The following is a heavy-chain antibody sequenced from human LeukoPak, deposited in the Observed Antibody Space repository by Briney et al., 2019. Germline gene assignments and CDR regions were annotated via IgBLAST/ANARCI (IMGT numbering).Heavy chain of an antibody. CDR3: ASASGAAAGEDAFDI. Sequence: SETLSLTCTVSGGSISSYYWSWIRQPPGKGLEWIGYIYYSGSTNYNPSLKSRVTISEDTSKNQFSLKLSSVTAADTAVYYCASASGAAAGEDAFDIWGQGTMVTVSS. D-gene: IGHD6-13*01. V-gene: IGHV4-59*01. CDR1: GGSISSYY. CDR2: IYYSGST. J-gene: IGHJ3*02.